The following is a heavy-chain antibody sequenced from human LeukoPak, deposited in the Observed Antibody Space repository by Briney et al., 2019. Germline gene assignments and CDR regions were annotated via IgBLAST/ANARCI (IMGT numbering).Heavy chain of an antibody. Sequence: GGSLRLSCAASGFTFSNHGMNWVRQAPGKGLEWVSGISPSGDITYYADSVKGRFTISGDNSKNTLYLEVISLTAEDTAVYYCAKDDAWLRFGEWSQGTLVTVSS. CDR1: GFTFSNHG. D-gene: IGHD3-10*01. CDR2: ISPSGDIT. CDR3: AKDDAWLRFGE. V-gene: IGHV3-23*01. J-gene: IGHJ4*02.